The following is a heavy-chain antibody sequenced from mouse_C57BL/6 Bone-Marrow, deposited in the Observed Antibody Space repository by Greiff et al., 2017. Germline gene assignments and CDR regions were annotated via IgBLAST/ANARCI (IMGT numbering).Heavy chain of an antibody. CDR3: ARLARGSSSYAMDY. J-gene: IGHJ4*01. CDR2: INPNNGGT. V-gene: IGHV1-18*01. D-gene: IGHD1-1*01. Sequence: VQLKESGPELVKPGASVKIPCKASGYTFTDYNMDWVKQSHGKSLEWIGDINPNNGGTIYNQKFKGKATLTVDKSSSTAYMELRSLTSEDTAVYYCARLARGSSSYAMDYWGQGTSVTVSS. CDR1: GYTFTDYN.